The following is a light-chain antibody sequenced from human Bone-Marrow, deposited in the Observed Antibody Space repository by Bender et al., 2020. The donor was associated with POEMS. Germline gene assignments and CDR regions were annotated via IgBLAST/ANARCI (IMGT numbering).Light chain of an antibody. J-gene: IGLJ1*01. Sequence: VLTQPPSVSVAPGQTATITCGGINIGSHSVHWYQQRPGQAPVLAISYDRDRPSGIPERFSGSNSENTATLTITRVEAGDEADFYCQVWDSGSIHPVFGTGTKVTVL. CDR3: QVWDSGSIHPV. CDR1: NIGSHS. CDR2: YDR. V-gene: IGLV3-21*04.